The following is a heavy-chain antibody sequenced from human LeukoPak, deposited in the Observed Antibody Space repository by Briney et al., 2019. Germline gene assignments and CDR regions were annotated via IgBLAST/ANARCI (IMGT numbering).Heavy chain of an antibody. CDR1: GYSISSGYY. V-gene: IGHV4-38-2*02. Sequence: PSETLSLTCTVSGYSISSGYYWGWIRQPPGKGLEWIGTIYHSGNTYYNPSLASRVIILVDTSKNEFSLQLGSVTAADTAVYYCARAVLRVGTLTPGYWGQGTLVTVSS. D-gene: IGHD1-26*01. J-gene: IGHJ4*02. CDR3: ARAVLRVGTLTPGY. CDR2: IYHSGNT.